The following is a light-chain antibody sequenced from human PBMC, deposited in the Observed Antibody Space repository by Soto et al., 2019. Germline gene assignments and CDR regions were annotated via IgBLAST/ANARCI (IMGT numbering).Light chain of an antibody. CDR1: QSVSSSY. Sequence: EIVFTHSPGTLSLSPGERATLSSSAGQSVSSSYLAWYQQRRGQAPRLLIYGATSRATGIPDRFSGSGSGTDFTLTISRLEPEDFAVYYCHQYGSSPATFGQGTKVDI. V-gene: IGKV3-20*01. J-gene: IGKJ1*01. CDR3: HQYGSSPAT. CDR2: GAT.